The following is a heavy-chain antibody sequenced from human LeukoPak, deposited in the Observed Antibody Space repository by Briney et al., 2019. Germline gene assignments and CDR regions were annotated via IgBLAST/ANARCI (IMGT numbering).Heavy chain of an antibody. Sequence: GGSLRLSCAASGFTFNTYEMNWVRLAPGKGLEWVSYISSSCSTIYYADSVKGRFTVSRDNPKNSVYLHMNSLRAEDTAVYYCARDAGYCSGTACYVGSYYYYGMDVWGKGTTVTVSS. CDR3: ARDAGYCSGTACYVGSYYYYGMDV. V-gene: IGHV3-48*03. CDR1: GFTFNTYE. D-gene: IGHD2-2*01. CDR2: ISSSCSTI. J-gene: IGHJ6*04.